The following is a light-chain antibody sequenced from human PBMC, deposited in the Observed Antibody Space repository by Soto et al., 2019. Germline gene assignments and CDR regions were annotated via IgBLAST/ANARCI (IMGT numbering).Light chain of an antibody. Sequence: QSALTQPASVSGSPGQSITISCTGTSSDVGGYNFVSWYQQHPGKAPKFIIYDVRNRPSGVSNRFSGSRSGNTASLTISGPQAEDEADYYGRSYTSSSTVIFGGGTTLTVL. CDR2: DVR. J-gene: IGLJ2*01. CDR3: RSYTSSSTVI. V-gene: IGLV2-14*03. CDR1: SSDVGGYNF.